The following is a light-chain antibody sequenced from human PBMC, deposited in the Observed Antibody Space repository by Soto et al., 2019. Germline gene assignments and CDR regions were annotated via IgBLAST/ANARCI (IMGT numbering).Light chain of an antibody. CDR3: QQYNIWPQT. V-gene: IGKV3-15*01. CDR1: QSVSRN. CDR2: GAS. J-gene: IGKJ1*01. Sequence: EIVLTQSPDTLSLSPVERATLSCLASQSVSRNLAWYQQKPGQAPRLLIYGASTRATGIPARFSGSGSGTEFTLTVSSLQSEDFAVYYCQQYNIWPQTFGQGTKVDIK.